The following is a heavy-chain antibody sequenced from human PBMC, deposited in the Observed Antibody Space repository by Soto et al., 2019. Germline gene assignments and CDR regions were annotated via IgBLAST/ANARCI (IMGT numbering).Heavy chain of an antibody. CDR1: GFSLESHG. D-gene: IGHD6-19*01. Sequence: QVQLVESGGGVVQPGTDLRISCEVSGFSLESHGMHWVRQFPGKGLEWVAVIWFDGSKKFYADSVQGRITISRDNCKYTVFLAMTGLTGDDAALYYCVRGSFNTATCWKGHWLNPWGQGTRVIVPA. CDR2: IWFDGSKK. CDR3: VRGSFNTATCWKGHWLNP. J-gene: IGHJ5*02. V-gene: IGHV3-33*01.